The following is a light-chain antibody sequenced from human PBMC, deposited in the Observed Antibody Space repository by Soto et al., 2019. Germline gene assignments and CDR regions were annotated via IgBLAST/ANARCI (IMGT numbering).Light chain of an antibody. Sequence: QSALTQPPSASGSPGQSVTISCTGTSSDVGGYNYVSWYQQHPGKAPRLMIYEVSKRPSGVPDRFSGSKSGNRASLTVSGFRAEDEADYYCSSHAGSINVAFGGGTKLTVL. V-gene: IGLV2-8*01. CDR3: SSHAGSINVA. CDR2: EVS. J-gene: IGLJ2*01. CDR1: SSDVGGYNY.